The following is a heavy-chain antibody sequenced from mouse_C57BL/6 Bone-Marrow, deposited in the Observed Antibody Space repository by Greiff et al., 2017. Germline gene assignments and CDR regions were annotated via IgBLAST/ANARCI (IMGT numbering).Heavy chain of an antibody. V-gene: IGHV14-2*01. D-gene: IGHD1-1*01. CDR3: APYYYGSSGYFDV. J-gene: IGHJ1*03. CDR1: GFNIKDYY. Sequence: EVQLQQSGAELVKPGASVKLSCTASGFNIKDYYMHWVKQRTEQGLEWIGRIDPEDGETKSAPKFQGTATITAATSSNTAYLQLSSLTSEDTAVYYCAPYYYGSSGYFDVWGTGTTVTVSS. CDR2: IDPEDGET.